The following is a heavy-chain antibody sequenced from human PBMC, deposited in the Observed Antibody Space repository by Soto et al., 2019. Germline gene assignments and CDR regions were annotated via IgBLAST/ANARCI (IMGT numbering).Heavy chain of an antibody. V-gene: IGHV1-24*01. Sequence: ASVKVSCKVSGYTLTELSMHWVRQAPGKGLEWMGGFDPEDGETIYAQKFQGRVTMTEDTSTDTAYMELSSLRSEDTAVYYCATGLGNYVSFLGDYWGQGTLVTVSS. D-gene: IGHD1-7*01. CDR1: GYTLTELS. CDR3: ATGLGNYVSFLGDY. J-gene: IGHJ4*02. CDR2: FDPEDGET.